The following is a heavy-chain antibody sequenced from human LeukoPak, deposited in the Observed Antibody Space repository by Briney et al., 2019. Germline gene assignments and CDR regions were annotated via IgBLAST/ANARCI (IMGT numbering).Heavy chain of an antibody. CDR1: GFIFSTHW. D-gene: IGHD6-19*01. Sequence: GGSVRVSCAASGFIFSTHWMKWVRQAPGHGLEWVAIIKGEASETLYVESVTGRFTISRDNPKNSLYLQMNSLRAADTAVYCGVGGSGWLPDVWGKGVLVTVSS. CDR2: IKGEASET. J-gene: IGHJ4*02. CDR3: VGGSGWLPDV. V-gene: IGHV3-7*01.